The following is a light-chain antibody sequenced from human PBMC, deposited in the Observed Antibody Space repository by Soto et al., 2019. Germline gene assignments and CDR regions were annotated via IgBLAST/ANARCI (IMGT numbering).Light chain of an antibody. CDR1: SSDVGGYNY. V-gene: IGLV2-8*01. Sequence: QSALTQPPSASGSLGQSVTISCTGTSSDVGGYNYVYWYQQHPGKAPKLMIYEVTKRPSGVPDRFSGSKSGNTASLTVSGLQAEDEADYYCSSYADSNSYVFGTGTKVTVL. J-gene: IGLJ1*01. CDR3: SSYADSNSYV. CDR2: EVT.